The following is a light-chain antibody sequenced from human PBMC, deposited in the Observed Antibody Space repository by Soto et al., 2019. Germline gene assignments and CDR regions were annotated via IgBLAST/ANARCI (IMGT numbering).Light chain of an antibody. CDR3: QQYGSLSLT. CDR1: QSISSSF. J-gene: IGKJ1*01. V-gene: IGKV3-20*01. CDR2: GAS. Sequence: ILVTQSPGTLCLSPGQRATLPCRARQSISSSFLAWYQQKPGQAPRLLIYGASSRATGIPGRFSGSGSGTDFTLTISRLEPEDFAVYYCQQYGSLSLTFGQGTKVDIK.